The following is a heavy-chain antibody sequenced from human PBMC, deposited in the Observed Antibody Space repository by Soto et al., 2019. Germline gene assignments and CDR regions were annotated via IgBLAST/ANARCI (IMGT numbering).Heavy chain of an antibody. D-gene: IGHD3-22*01. CDR2: IYYSGST. CDR3: ARVEGAYDSSGYYYYYYGMDV. V-gene: IGHV4-59*01. CDR1: GGSISSYY. Sequence: SETLSLTCTVSGGSISSYYWSWIRQPPGKGLEWIGYIYYSGSTNYNPSLKSRVTISVDTSKNQFSLKLSSVTAADTAVYYCARVEGAYDSSGYYYYYYGMDVWGQGTTVTVSS. J-gene: IGHJ6*02.